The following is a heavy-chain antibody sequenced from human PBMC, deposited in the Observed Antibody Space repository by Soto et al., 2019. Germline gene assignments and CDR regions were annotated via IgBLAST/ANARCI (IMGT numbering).Heavy chain of an antibody. CDR2: IYYSGST. CDR1: GGSISSGGYY. J-gene: IGHJ4*02. Sequence: SETLSLTCTVSGGSISSGGYYWSWIRQHPGKGLEWIGYIYYSGSTYYNPSLKSRVTISVDTSKNQFSLKLSSVTAADTAVYYCASYREGGSHYYDSSGYSFYFDYWGQGTLVTVSS. D-gene: IGHD3-22*01. V-gene: IGHV4-31*03. CDR3: ASYREGGSHYYDSSGYSFYFDY.